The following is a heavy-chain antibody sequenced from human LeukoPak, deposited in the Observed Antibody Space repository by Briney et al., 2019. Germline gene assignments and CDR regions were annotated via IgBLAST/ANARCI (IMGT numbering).Heavy chain of an antibody. CDR3: ARDTRITMVRGVIILDY. Sequence: GGSLRLSCAASGFTFSSYSMNWVRQAPGKGLEWVSSISSSSSYIYYADSVKGRFTISRDNAKNSLYLQMNSLRAEDTAVYYCARDTRITMVRGVIILDYWGQGTLVTVSS. J-gene: IGHJ4*02. V-gene: IGHV3-21*01. D-gene: IGHD3-10*01. CDR1: GFTFSSYS. CDR2: ISSSSSYI.